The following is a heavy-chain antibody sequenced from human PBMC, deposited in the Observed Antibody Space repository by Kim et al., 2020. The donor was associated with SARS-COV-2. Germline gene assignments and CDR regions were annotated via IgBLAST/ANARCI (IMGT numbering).Heavy chain of an antibody. D-gene: IGHD2-2*01. Sequence: GGSLRLSCAASGYTVTSSCMSWVRQAPGKGLEWVSYINIGSSTIYDDDSVKGLFTISRDNDKNLLYQIKNSLIDEDTAVYYCASVLCYHVDYFFYYDYG. CDR3: ASVLCYHVDYFFYYDYG. J-gene: IGHJ6*01. CDR1: GYTVTSSC. CDR2: INIGSSTI. V-gene: IGHV3-48*02.